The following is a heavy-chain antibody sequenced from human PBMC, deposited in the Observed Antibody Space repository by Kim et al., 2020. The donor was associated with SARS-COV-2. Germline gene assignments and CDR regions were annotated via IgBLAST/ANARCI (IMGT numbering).Heavy chain of an antibody. CDR3: ARHQRTLYSSSSSDRVLDV. D-gene: IGHD6-6*01. V-gene: IGHV4-59*08. J-gene: IGHJ6*02. Sequence: SRVTISVDTSKNQFSLKLSSVTAADTAVYYCARHQRTLYSSSSSDRVLDVWGQGTTVTVSS.